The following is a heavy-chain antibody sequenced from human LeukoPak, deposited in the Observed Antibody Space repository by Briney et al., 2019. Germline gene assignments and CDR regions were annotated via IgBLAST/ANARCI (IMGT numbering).Heavy chain of an antibody. V-gene: IGHV1-18*01. D-gene: IGHD6-13*01. CDR2: ISAYNGNT. Sequence: GASVKVSCKASGYTFTSYGISWVRQAPGQGLQWMGWISAYNGNTNYAQKLQGRVTKTTDTSTSTAYMELRSLRSDDTAVYYCAREVSTAGPYYYYYYYMDVWGKGTTVTVSS. CDR1: GYTFTSYG. CDR3: AREVSTAGPYYYYYYYMDV. J-gene: IGHJ6*03.